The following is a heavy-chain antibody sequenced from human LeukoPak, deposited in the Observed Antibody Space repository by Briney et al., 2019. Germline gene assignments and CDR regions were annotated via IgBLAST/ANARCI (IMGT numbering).Heavy chain of an antibody. Sequence: ASVKVSCKASGYTFTSYYMPWVRQAPGQGLEWMGIINPSGGSTSYAQKFQGRVTMTRDTSTSTVYMELSSLRSEDTAVYYCARYNMIGSNYYGSGSYFDYWGQGTLVTVSS. CDR2: INPSGGST. V-gene: IGHV1-46*01. D-gene: IGHD3-10*01. J-gene: IGHJ4*02. CDR1: GYTFTSYY. CDR3: ARYNMIGSNYYGSGSYFDY.